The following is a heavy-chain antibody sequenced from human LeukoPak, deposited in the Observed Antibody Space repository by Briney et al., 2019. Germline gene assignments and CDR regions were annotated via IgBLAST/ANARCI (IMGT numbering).Heavy chain of an antibody. D-gene: IGHD4-23*01. CDR3: ARDRLRWYPYYYYGMDV. J-gene: IGHJ6*02. V-gene: IGHV4-31*03. CDR1: GGSISSGGYY. Sequence: SETLSLTCTVSGGSISSGGYYWSWIRQHPGKGLEWIGYIYYSGSTYYNPSLKSRVTISVDTSKNQFSLKLSSVTAADTAVYYCARDRLRWYPYYYYGMDVWGQGTTVTVSS. CDR2: IYYSGST.